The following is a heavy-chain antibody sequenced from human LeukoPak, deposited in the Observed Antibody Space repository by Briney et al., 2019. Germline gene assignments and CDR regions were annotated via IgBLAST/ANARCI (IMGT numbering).Heavy chain of an antibody. CDR2: IDWDDDK. Sequence: SGPTLVNPTQTLTLTCTFSGFSLSTSGMCVGWIRQPPGKAPEWLARIDWDDDKYYSTSLKTRLTISKDTSKNQVVLTMTNMDPVETATYYCARITEDSSGFKWFDPWGQGTLVTVSS. CDR3: ARITEDSSGFKWFDP. D-gene: IGHD6-19*01. J-gene: IGHJ5*02. V-gene: IGHV2-70*11. CDR1: GFSLSTSGMC.